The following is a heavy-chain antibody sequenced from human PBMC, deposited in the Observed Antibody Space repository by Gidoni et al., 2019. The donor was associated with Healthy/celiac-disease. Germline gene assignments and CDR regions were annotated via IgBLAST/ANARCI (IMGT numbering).Heavy chain of an antibody. V-gene: IGHV3-23*01. Sequence: EVQLLESGGGLVQPGWSLRLPCAASGFTFSSYAMSWVRQAPGKGLEWVSAVSGSGGSTYYADSVKGRFTISRDNSKNTRYLQMNSLRAEDTAVYYCAKDHYDYGDFTNWFDPWGQGTLVTVSS. D-gene: IGHD4-17*01. CDR1: GFTFSSYA. J-gene: IGHJ5*02. CDR3: AKDHYDYGDFTNWFDP. CDR2: VSGSGGST.